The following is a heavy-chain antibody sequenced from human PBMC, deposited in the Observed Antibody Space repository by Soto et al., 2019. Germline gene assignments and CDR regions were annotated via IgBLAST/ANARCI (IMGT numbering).Heavy chain of an antibody. CDR2: IRRDSSTI. Sequence: EVQLVESGGGLVQPGGSLRLSCAASGFTFNSYTMNWVRQAPGKGLEWVSYIRRDSSTIYYADSVKGRFTISRDNAKNALYLQMNCLRDEDTAVYYCARGRYYSDSSGYNNWFDAWGLGTLVIVSP. CDR3: ARGRYYSDSSGYNNWFDA. D-gene: IGHD3-22*01. V-gene: IGHV3-48*02. CDR1: GFTFNSYT. J-gene: IGHJ5*02.